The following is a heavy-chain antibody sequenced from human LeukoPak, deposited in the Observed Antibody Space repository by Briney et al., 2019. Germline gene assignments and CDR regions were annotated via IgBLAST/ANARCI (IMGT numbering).Heavy chain of an antibody. V-gene: IGHV4-31*03. Sequence: PSGTLSLTCTVSGGSISSGGYYWSWIRQHPGKGLEWIGYIYYSGSTYYNPSLKSRVTISVDTSKNQSSLKLSSVTAADTAVYYCARGSYSSSWYGWFDPWGQGTLVTVSS. CDR3: ARGSYSSSWYGWFDP. D-gene: IGHD6-13*01. J-gene: IGHJ5*02. CDR1: GGSISSGGYY. CDR2: IYYSGST.